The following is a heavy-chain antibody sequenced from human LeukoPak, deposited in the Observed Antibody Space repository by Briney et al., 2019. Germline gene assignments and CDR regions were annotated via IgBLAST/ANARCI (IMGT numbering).Heavy chain of an antibody. D-gene: IGHD6-19*01. CDR1: GYTFTGYY. CDR2: VNPNSGGT. V-gene: IGHV1-2*02. J-gene: IGHJ5*02. CDR3: ARDRIAVAGTSRLFDP. Sequence: ASVKVSCKASGYTFTGYYMHWVRQAPGQGLEWMGWVNPNSGGTNYAQKFQGRVTMTRDTSISTAYMELSRLTSDDTAVYYCARDRIAVAGTSRLFDPWGQGTLVTVSS.